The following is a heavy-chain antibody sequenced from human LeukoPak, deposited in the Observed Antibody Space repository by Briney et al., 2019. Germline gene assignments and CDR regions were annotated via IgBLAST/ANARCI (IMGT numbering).Heavy chain of an antibody. Sequence: GSLKLSRTASGFPFSSYWMGWVRQAPGKGPEWVANIKRDGSEKNYVDSVKDRFTISRDNAKNSLYLQMNSLRAEDTAVYYCARESGPGPDGFDIWGQGTMVTVSS. CDR3: ARESGPGPDGFDI. V-gene: IGHV3-7*01. CDR2: IKRDGSEK. CDR1: GFPFSSYW. D-gene: IGHD1-26*01. J-gene: IGHJ3*02.